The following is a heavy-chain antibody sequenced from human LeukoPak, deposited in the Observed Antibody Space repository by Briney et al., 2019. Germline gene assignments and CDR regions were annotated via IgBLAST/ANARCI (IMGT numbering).Heavy chain of an antibody. CDR2: ISSSGTTI. CDR3: ARDHNGPYTFDY. J-gene: IGHJ4*02. Sequence: PGGSLRLSCAASGFTFSNYEMNWVRQAPGKGLEWVSYISSSGTTIYYADSVKGRFTISRGNAKNSLSLQMNSLKVEVTAVYYCARDHNGPYTFDYWGQGTLVTVSS. CDR1: GFTFSNYE. D-gene: IGHD2-2*02. V-gene: IGHV3-48*03.